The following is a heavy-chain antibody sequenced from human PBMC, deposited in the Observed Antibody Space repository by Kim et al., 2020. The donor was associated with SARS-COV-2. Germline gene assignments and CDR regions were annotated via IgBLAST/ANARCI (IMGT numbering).Heavy chain of an antibody. CDR2: ISYDGSNK. Sequence: GGSLRLSCAASGFTFSSYGMHWVRQAPGKGLEWVAVISYDGSNKYYADSVKGRFTISRDNSKNTLYLQMNSLRAEDTAVYYCANWGHYDSSGYFGDYFDYWGQGTLVTVSS. J-gene: IGHJ4*02. D-gene: IGHD3-22*01. CDR3: ANWGHYDSSGYFGDYFDY. V-gene: IGHV3-30*18. CDR1: GFTFSSYG.